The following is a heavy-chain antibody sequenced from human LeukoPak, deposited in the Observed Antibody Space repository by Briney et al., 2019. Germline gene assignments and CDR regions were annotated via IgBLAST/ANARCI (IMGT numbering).Heavy chain of an antibody. CDR2: ITSSSSYI. CDR3: ARDRLRYSSSSPYDY. D-gene: IGHD6-6*01. Sequence: PGGSPRLSCAASGFTFSSYNMNWVRQAPGKGPEWVSSITSSSSYIYYADSVKGRFTISRDNAKNSLYLQMDSLRAEDTAVYYCARDRLRYSSSSPYDYWGQGTLVTVSS. CDR1: GFTFSSYN. J-gene: IGHJ4*02. V-gene: IGHV3-21*06.